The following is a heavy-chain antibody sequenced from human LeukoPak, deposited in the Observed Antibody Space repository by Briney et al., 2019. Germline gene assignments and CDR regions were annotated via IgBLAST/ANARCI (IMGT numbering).Heavy chain of an antibody. CDR2: ISGSGGST. CDR3: AKDVKLTYYDFWSGYLFSFDY. CDR1: GFTFSSYA. D-gene: IGHD3-3*01. V-gene: IGHV3-23*01. J-gene: IGHJ4*02. Sequence: GGSLRLSCAASGFTFSSYAMSWVRQAPGKGLEWVSAISGSGGSTYYADSVKGRFTISRDNSNNTLYLQMNSLRAEDTAVYYCAKDVKLTYYDFWSGYLFSFDYWGQGTLVTVSS.